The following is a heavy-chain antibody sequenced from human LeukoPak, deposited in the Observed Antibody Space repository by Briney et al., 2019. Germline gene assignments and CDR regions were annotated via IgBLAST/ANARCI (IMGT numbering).Heavy chain of an antibody. Sequence: GGSLRLSCGASGFTFSSFAMSWVRQAPGKGLERVSTISGGGDSSYYADAVQGRFTISRDNSKNTLYLQMNSLRAEDTAVYYCAKDGFLAAVATDWGQGTLVTVSS. V-gene: IGHV3-23*01. CDR3: AKDGFLAAVATD. CDR2: ISGGGDSS. CDR1: GFTFSSFA. J-gene: IGHJ4*02. D-gene: IGHD5-12*01.